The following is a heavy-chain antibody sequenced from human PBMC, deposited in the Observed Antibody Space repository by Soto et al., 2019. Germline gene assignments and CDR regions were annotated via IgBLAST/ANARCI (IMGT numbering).Heavy chain of an antibody. V-gene: IGHV3-30*18. Sequence: QVQLVESGGGVVQPGRSLRLSCAASGLTFSSFGMHWVRQAPGKGLDWVAVISNDGSYKYYADSVKGRFTISRDNSKNPLYLQMNSLRAEDTALYYCAKDRTSRSPAWFDPWGQGTLVTVSS. CDR1: GLTFSSFG. CDR3: AKDRTSRSPAWFDP. D-gene: IGHD1-26*01. CDR2: ISNDGSYK. J-gene: IGHJ5*02.